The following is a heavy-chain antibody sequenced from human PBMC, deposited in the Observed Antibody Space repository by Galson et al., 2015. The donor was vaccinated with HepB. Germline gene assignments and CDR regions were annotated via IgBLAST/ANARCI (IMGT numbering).Heavy chain of an antibody. J-gene: IGHJ6*02. CDR2: INENSGSL. V-gene: IGHV3-9*01. CDR3: ARDSYYGMDV. Sequence: SLRLSCAVSGFRFDYYAMHWVRQAPGKGLEWVSSINENSGSLDYADPVKGRFTISRDSAKKSLYLQMNGLRSEDTALYYCARDSYYGMDVCGHGTTVTVSS. CDR1: GFRFDYYA. D-gene: IGHD3-10*01.